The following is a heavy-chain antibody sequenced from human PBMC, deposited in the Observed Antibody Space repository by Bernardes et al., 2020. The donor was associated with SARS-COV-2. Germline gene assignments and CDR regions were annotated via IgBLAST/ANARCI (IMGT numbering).Heavy chain of an antibody. CDR3: AKCVQGSYAMDV. J-gene: IGHJ6*04. CDR2: LSGSGGSA. CDR1: GFTFRSYA. Sequence: GGSLRLSCAPSGFTFRSYAMSWVRQAPGTGLEWVSGLSGSGGSAYYADSVKGRFTISRNNSKNTLYLEMNSLKAEDTAIYYCAKCVQGSYAMDVWGKGTTVTVAS. V-gene: IGHV3-23*01. D-gene: IGHD1-1*01.